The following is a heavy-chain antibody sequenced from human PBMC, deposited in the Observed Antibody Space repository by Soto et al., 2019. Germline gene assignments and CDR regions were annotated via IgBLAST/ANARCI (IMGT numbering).Heavy chain of an antibody. V-gene: IGHV1-3*01. CDR2: INAANGDT. CDR1: GYTFTSYG. Sequence: ASVKVSCKASGYTFTSYGIHWARQAPGQRLEWMGWINAANGDTKYSPKFQGRVTITRDTSASTAYMELSSLRSEDTAVYYCVRRHVSATGIDWFDPWGQGTRVTVSS. J-gene: IGHJ5*02. D-gene: IGHD6-13*01. CDR3: VRRHVSATGIDWFDP.